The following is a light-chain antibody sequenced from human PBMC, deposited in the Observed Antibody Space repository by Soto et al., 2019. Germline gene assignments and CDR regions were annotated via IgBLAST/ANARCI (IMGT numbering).Light chain of an antibody. J-gene: IGKJ2*01. Sequence: DIQMTQSPSSLSASVGDRVTITCRASQGINNYLAWYQQKPGKVPKLLIYGASTLQSGVPSRFSGSGSGTDFTLTNSSLQPEDVGTYYFQKYNSGPHTFGQWTKLEIK. CDR3: QKYNSGPHT. V-gene: IGKV1-27*01. CDR1: QGINNY. CDR2: GAS.